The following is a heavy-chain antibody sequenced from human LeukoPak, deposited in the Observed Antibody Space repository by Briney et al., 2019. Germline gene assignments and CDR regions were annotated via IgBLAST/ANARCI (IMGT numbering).Heavy chain of an antibody. J-gene: IGHJ4*02. CDR2: ISAYNGNT. Sequence: ASVKVSCKASGYTFTSYGISWVRQAPGQGLEWMGWISAYNGNTNYAQKFQGRVTMTRDTSITTAYIELNSLRSDDTAVYYCARDLPSPGISVADDYWGQGTLVTVSS. D-gene: IGHD6-19*01. CDR3: ARDLPSPGISVADDY. CDR1: GYTFTSYG. V-gene: IGHV1-18*01.